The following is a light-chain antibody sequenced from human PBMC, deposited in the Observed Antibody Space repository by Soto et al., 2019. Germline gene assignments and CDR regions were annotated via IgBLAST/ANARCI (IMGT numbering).Light chain of an antibody. CDR3: AAWDDSLSGVV. CDR2: RNN. Sequence: QSVLTQPPSASGTPGQRVTISCSGSSSHIGSNFIYWYQQLPGTAPKLLIYRNNERPSGVPDRFSGSKSGTSASLAISGLRSEDEADYHCAAWDDSLSGVVFGGGTKVTVL. J-gene: IGLJ2*01. V-gene: IGLV1-47*01. CDR1: SSHIGSNF.